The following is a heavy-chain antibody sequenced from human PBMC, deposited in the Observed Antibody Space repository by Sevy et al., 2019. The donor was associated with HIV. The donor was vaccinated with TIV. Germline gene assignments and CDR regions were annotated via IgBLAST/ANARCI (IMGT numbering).Heavy chain of an antibody. CDR3: AREGYCSSTSCYGDYYYYYGMDV. CDR2: IWYDGSNK. Sequence: GGSLRLSCAASGFTFSSYGMHWVRQAPGNGLEWVAVIWYDGSNKYYADSVKGRFTISRDNSKNTLYLQMNSLRAEDTAVYYCAREGYCSSTSCYGDYYYYYGMDVWGQGTTVTVSS. D-gene: IGHD2-2*01. CDR1: GFTFSSYG. J-gene: IGHJ6*02. V-gene: IGHV3-33*01.